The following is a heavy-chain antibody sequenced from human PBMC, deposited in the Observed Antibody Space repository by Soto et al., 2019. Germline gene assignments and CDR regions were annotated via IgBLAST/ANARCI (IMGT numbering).Heavy chain of an antibody. CDR2: ISGSGGST. CDR1: GFTFSSYA. J-gene: IGHJ4*02. V-gene: IGHV3-23*01. Sequence: GGSLRLSCAASGFTFSSYAMSWVRQAPGKGLEWVSAISGSGGSTYYADSVKGRFTISRDNSKNTLYLQMNSLRAEDTAVYYCATHTIFGVQAYDYWGQGTLVTVSS. D-gene: IGHD3-3*01. CDR3: ATHTIFGVQAYDY.